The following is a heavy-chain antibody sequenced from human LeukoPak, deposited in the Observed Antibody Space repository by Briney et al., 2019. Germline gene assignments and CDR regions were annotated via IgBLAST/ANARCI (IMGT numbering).Heavy chain of an antibody. D-gene: IGHD2-21*01. CDR1: GFTFSTYG. Sequence: GGTLRLSCAASGFTFSTYGMNWVRQAPGKGLEWVSGISPSGGITYYTDSVKGRFTISRDNSKNTLYLQMNSLRAEDTAVYYCAKNLFFDYWGQGTLVTVSS. CDR2: ISPSGGIT. CDR3: AKNLFFDY. V-gene: IGHV3-23*01. J-gene: IGHJ4*02.